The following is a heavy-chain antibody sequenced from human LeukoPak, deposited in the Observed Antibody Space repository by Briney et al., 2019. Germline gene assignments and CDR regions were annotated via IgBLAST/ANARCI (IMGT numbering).Heavy chain of an antibody. J-gene: IGHJ4*02. CDR3: ARHKFQQLARGGNYFDY. CDR1: GFTFSLYT. CDR2: INHSGST. V-gene: IGHV4-34*01. D-gene: IGHD6-13*01. Sequence: PGGSLRLSCAASGFTFSLYTMHWVRQAPGKGLEWIGEINHSGSTNYNPSLKSRVTISIDTSKNQFSLKLSSVTAADTAVYYCARHKFQQLARGGNYFDYWGQGTLVTVSS.